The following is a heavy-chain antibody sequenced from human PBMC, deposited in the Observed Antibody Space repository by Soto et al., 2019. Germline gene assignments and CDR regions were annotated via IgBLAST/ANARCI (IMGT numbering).Heavy chain of an antibody. CDR3: ARGGSSWARFDY. Sequence: QVQLVQSGAEVRKPGSSVKVSCKAFGGTFRNFAFSWVRQAPGQGLEWMGGIISIFGSANYAQKFQGRVTITADESTSSAYMQLNSLRYEDTAVYFCARGGSSWARFDYWGQGTLVTVSS. J-gene: IGHJ4*02. CDR1: GGTFRNFA. CDR2: IISIFGSA. D-gene: IGHD6-13*01. V-gene: IGHV1-69*01.